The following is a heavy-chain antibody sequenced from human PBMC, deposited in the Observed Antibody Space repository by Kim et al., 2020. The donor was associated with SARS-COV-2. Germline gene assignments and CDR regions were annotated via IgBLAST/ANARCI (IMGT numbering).Heavy chain of an antibody. CDR2: ISSSSSYI. J-gene: IGHJ4*02. Sequence: GGSLRLSCAASGFTFSSYSMNWVRQAPGKGLEWVSSISSSSSYIYYADSVKGRFTISRDNAKNSLYLQMNSLRAEDTAVYYCARAQADTAMVNGDFDYWGQGTLVTVSS. D-gene: IGHD5-18*01. CDR3: ARAQADTAMVNGDFDY. V-gene: IGHV3-21*01. CDR1: GFTFSSYS.